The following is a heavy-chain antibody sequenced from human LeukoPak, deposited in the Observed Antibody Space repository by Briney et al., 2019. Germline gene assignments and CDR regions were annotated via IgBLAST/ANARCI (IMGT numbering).Heavy chain of an antibody. CDR3: ARDGADSYD. V-gene: IGHV4-34*01. CDR1: GGSFSAYF. CDR2: IDNRGST. D-gene: IGHD5-18*01. J-gene: IGHJ4*02. Sequence: SETLSLTCTVYGGSFSAYFWSWIRQPPGKGREGIGEIDNRGSTSCNQSLKSRVTISIDTSKNQFSLKLTSVTAADTAVYYCARDGADSYDWGQGTLVTVSS.